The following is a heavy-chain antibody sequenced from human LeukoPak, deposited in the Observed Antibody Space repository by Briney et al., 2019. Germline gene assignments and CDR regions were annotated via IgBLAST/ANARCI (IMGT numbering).Heavy chain of an antibody. Sequence: PSETLSLTCSVSGGSINNYYCSWIRQPAGKGLEWIGRFYTAAKTDYNPSLKSRITLSLDTSKNQFSLQLNSVTAADTAVYYCTTAQLWPFDYWGQGTLVTVSS. CDR2: FYTAAKT. V-gene: IGHV4-4*07. CDR1: GGSINNYY. J-gene: IGHJ4*02. D-gene: IGHD5-18*01. CDR3: TTAQLWPFDY.